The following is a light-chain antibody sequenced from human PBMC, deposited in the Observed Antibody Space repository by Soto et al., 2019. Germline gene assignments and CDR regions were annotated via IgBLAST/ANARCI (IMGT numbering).Light chain of an antibody. CDR1: ISDVGSYDV. J-gene: IGLJ3*02. CDR3: CSSAGSRILSWV. CDR2: EGT. V-gene: IGLV2-23*01. Sequence: QSALTQPSSVSGSPGQSINISCTGTISDVGSYDVVSWYQQHPGKAPKLIIYEGTKWPPGVSNRLSGSKSGNTASLTISGLQAEDEADYYCCSSAGSRILSWVFGGGTKVTVL.